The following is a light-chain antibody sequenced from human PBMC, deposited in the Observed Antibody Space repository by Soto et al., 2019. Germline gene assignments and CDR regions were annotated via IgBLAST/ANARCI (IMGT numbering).Light chain of an antibody. V-gene: IGKV1-39*01. CDR2: GTS. CDR1: QSISNY. CDR3: QQTYITPIT. Sequence: DVQMTQSPSSLSVSVGDRVTITCRASQSISNYLNWYQQKPGIAPKLLIFGTSSLQSGVPSRFSGSGSGTDFTLTISSLQPEDFATYYRQQTYITPITFGQGTRLEIK. J-gene: IGKJ5*01.